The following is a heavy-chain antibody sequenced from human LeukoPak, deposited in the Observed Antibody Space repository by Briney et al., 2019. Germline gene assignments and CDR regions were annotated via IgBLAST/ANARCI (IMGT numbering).Heavy chain of an antibody. D-gene: IGHD3-22*01. V-gene: IGHV4-34*01. J-gene: IGHJ4*02. CDR1: GGSFSGYY. CDR3: ARDRYYYDSSGYYLFDY. CDR2: INHSGST. Sequence: PSETLSVTCAVYGGSFSGYYWSWIRQPPGKGLEWIGEINHSGSTNYNPSLKSRVTISIDTSKNQFSLKLSSVTAADTAVYYCARDRYYYDSSGYYLFDYWGQGTLVTVSS.